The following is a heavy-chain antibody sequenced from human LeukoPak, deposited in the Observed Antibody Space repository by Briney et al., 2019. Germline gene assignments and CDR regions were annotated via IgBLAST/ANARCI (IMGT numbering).Heavy chain of an antibody. J-gene: IGHJ4*02. Sequence: GGSLRLSCAASGFTFSSYSMNWVRQAPGKGLEWVSSISSSSSYIYYADSVKGRFTISRDNSKNTLYLQMNSLRAEDTAVYYCAINQYSGDYYFDYWGRGTLVTVSS. V-gene: IGHV3-21*04. CDR1: GFTFSSYS. D-gene: IGHD1-26*01. CDR2: ISSSSSYI. CDR3: AINQYSGDYYFDY.